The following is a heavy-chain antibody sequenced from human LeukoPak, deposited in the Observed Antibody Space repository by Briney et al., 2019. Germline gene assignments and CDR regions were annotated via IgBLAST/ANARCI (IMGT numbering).Heavy chain of an antibody. D-gene: IGHD2-21*02. J-gene: IGHJ5*02. CDR1: GGSFSGYY. CDR3: SRGNIVVVTAISWLDP. CDR2: INHSGST. Sequence: PSGTLSLTCAVYGGSFSGYYLSWIRQPPGKGLEWVGEINHSGSTNYNPSLKSRVTISVDTSKTQFSLKLSSVTAADTAVYYCSRGNIVVVTAISWLDPWGQGTLVTVSS. V-gene: IGHV4-34*01.